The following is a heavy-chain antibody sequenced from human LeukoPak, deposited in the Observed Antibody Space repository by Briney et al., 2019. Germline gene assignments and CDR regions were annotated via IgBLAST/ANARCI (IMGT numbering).Heavy chain of an antibody. CDR2: ISGSGGGA. Sequence: GGSLRLSCATSGFTFRIYAMTWVRQAPGKGLEWVSAISGSGGGAYYTDSVKGRFTIPRDNSNNILFLQMNSLTVDDSAAYFCARRTDTGRNNFNSWGQGTLVTVSS. CDR3: ARRTDTGRNNFNS. D-gene: IGHD1-26*01. V-gene: IGHV3-23*01. CDR1: GFTFRIYA. J-gene: IGHJ4*02.